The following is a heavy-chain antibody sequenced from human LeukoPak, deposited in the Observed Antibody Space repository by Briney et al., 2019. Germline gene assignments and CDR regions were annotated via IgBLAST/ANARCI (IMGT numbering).Heavy chain of an antibody. D-gene: IGHD2-21*01. CDR2: ISAYNGKT. Sequence: GASVKVSCKASGYTFTNYATVWVRQAPGQGLEWMAYISAYNGKTRSAQKIQGRVTMTTDTSTSTAYLELRSLTSDDTAVYYCAREEWCGGGGCYLNAFDFWGQGTIVTVSS. V-gene: IGHV1-18*01. CDR1: GYTFTNYA. J-gene: IGHJ3*01. CDR3: AREEWCGGGGCYLNAFDF.